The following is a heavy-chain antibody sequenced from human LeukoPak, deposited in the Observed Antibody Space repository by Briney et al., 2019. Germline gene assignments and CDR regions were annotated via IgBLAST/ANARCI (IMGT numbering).Heavy chain of an antibody. CDR2: ISDIGSI. V-gene: IGHV4-59*08. J-gene: IGHJ5*02. CDR3: ARRDPQGWFDP. Sequence: SETLSLTCTVSGGSISSYYWSWIRQPPGKGLEWIAYISDIGSINYNHSLKSRVAILLDTSKNQFSLKLSSVTAADLAVYYCARRDPQGWFDPWGQGTLVTGSS. CDR1: GGSISSYY.